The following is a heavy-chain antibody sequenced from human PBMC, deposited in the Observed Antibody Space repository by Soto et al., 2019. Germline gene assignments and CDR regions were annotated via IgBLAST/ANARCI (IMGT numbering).Heavy chain of an antibody. CDR1: GYTFTSYD. J-gene: IGHJ6*02. Sequence: AASVKVSCKASGYTFTSYDINWVRQATGQGLEWMGWMNPNSGNTGYAQKFQGRVTMTRNTSISTAYMELSSLRSEDTAVYYCAVVVVPAAIRGYYGMDVWGQGTTVTVSS. CDR3: AVVVVPAAIRGYYGMDV. CDR2: MNPNSGNT. V-gene: IGHV1-8*01. D-gene: IGHD2-2*02.